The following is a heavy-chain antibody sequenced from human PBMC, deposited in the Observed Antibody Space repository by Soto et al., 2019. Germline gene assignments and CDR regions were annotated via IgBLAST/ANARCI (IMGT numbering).Heavy chain of an antibody. Sequence: SETLSLTCAVYGGSFSGYYWSWIRQPPGKGLEWIGEINHSGSTNYNPSLKSRVTISVDTSKNQFSLKLSSVTAADTAVYYCASPLHRGPYKYFQHWGQGTLVTVSS. CDR2: INHSGST. J-gene: IGHJ1*01. CDR3: ASPLHRGPYKYFQH. CDR1: GGSFSGYY. D-gene: IGHD3-10*01. V-gene: IGHV4-34*01.